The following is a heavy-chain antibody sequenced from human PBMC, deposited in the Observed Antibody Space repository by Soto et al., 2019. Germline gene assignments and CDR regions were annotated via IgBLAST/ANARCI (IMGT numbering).Heavy chain of an antibody. Sequence: DTLSLTCTISGGYVSVYYWSWIRQSTGQGLEWIGYIYASGSPYYNPSLRSRVTISADTSKNQISLKLTSPTAADTAVYYCARGVGSSPPQYWGRGTLVTVSS. CDR2: IYASGSP. CDR1: GGYVSVYY. CDR3: ARGVGSSPPQY. V-gene: IGHV4-59*02. D-gene: IGHD1-26*01. J-gene: IGHJ4*02.